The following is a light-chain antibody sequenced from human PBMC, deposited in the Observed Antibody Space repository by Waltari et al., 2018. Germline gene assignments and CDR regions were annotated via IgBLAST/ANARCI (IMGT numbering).Light chain of an antibody. CDR2: EVT. V-gene: IGLV2-8*01. J-gene: IGLJ3*02. CDR3: SSYTGSDWV. CDR1: SSDIGRHNF. Sequence: HSGLPQPPYASWSPEESVTISCTGPSSDIGRHNFVSWYQQHPGKAPKLIIYEVTKRPSGVPDRISASKSGNTASLTVSGLQADDEADYHCSSYTGSDWVFGGGTKLTVL.